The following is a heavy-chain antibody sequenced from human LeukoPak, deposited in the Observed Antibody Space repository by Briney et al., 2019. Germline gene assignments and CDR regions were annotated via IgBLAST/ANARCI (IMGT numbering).Heavy chain of an antibody. Sequence: KPGASVKVSCKASGYTFTSYYMHWVRQAPGQGLVWMGLINLSGGSTSSPKKFQGRVPMTRDTSTSTGYMELSSLRSEDTAVYYCARDSLYYDFWSGYYSHYFDYWGQGTLVTVSS. CDR3: ARDSLYYDFWSGYYSHYFDY. J-gene: IGHJ4*02. D-gene: IGHD3-3*01. V-gene: IGHV1-46*01. CDR1: GYTFTSYY. CDR2: INLSGGST.